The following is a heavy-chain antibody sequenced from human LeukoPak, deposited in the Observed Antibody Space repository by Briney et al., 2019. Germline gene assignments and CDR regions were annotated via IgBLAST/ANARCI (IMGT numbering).Heavy chain of an antibody. CDR2: MNPNSGNT. CDR3: ARVGIDYGDYEAFDI. D-gene: IGHD4-17*01. V-gene: IGHV1-8*01. Sequence: ASVKVSCKAFGYTFTSCDINWVRQATGQGLEWMGWMNPNSGNTGYAQKFQGRVTMTRNTSISTAYMELSSLRSEDTAVYYCARVGIDYGDYEAFDIWGQGTMVTVSS. CDR1: GYTFTSCD. J-gene: IGHJ3*02.